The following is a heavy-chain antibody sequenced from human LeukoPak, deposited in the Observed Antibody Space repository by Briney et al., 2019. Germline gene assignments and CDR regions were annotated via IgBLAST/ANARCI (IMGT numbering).Heavy chain of an antibody. CDR3: AKELTPYSGSPPFDY. CDR1: GFTFSTYG. D-gene: IGHD6-6*01. V-gene: IGHV3-30*02. J-gene: IGHJ4*02. Sequence: GGSLRLSCAASGFTFSTYGMHWVRQAPGKGLEWVAFIRYDGNNEYYADSVKGRFTISRDNSKNTLYLQMNSLRAEDTAVHYCAKELTPYSGSPPFDYWGQGTLVTVSS. CDR2: IRYDGNNE.